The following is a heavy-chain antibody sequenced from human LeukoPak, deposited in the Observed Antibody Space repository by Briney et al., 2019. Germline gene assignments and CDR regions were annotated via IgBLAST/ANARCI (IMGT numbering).Heavy chain of an antibody. CDR2: INHSGST. CDR3: ARGRFLEWTHWNWFDP. V-gene: IGHV4-34*01. J-gene: IGHJ5*02. Sequence: SETLSLTCAVYGGSFSGYYWSWIRQPPGKGLEWVGEINHSGSTNYNPSLKSRVTISVDTSKNQLSLKLSSVTAADTAVYYCARGRFLEWTHWNWFDPWGQGTLVTVSS. CDR1: GGSFSGYY. D-gene: IGHD3-3*01.